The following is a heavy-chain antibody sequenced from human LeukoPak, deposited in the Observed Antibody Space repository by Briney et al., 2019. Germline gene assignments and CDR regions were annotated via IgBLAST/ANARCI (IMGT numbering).Heavy chain of an antibody. D-gene: IGHD3-22*01. Sequence: SVKVSCKASGGTFSSYAISWVRQAPGQGLEWMGRIIPILGIANYAQKFQGRVTITADKSTSTAYMELSSLRSEDTTVYYCARAGVTMIPKDWGQGTLVTVSS. CDR3: ARAGVTMIPKD. V-gene: IGHV1-69*04. J-gene: IGHJ4*02. CDR1: GGTFSSYA. CDR2: IIPILGIA.